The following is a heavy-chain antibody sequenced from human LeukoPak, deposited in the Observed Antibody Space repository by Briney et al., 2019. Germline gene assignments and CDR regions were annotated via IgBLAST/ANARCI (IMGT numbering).Heavy chain of an antibody. J-gene: IGHJ1*01. CDR1: GFTFSNYA. CDR2: ISGSGGST. Sequence: GGSLRLSCAASGFTFSNYAMSWVRQAPGKGLEWVSAISGSGGSTYYAGSVKGRFTISRDDSKNTLYLQMNSLRADDTAVYYCAKDRDSDWTSKYFQHWGRGTLVTVSS. CDR3: AKDRDSDWTSKYFQH. D-gene: IGHD6-19*01. V-gene: IGHV3-23*01.